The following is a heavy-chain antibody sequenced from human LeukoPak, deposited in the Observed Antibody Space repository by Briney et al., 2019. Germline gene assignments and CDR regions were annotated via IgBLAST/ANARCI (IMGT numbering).Heavy chain of an antibody. Sequence: GGSLRLSCAASGFTFSSYAMSWVRQAPGKGLEWVSAISGSGGSTYYADSVKGRFTISRDNSKNSLYLQMNSLRAEDTAVYYCARDARMTTVTWFDYWGQGTLVTVSS. D-gene: IGHD4-17*01. CDR2: ISGSGGST. CDR3: ARDARMTTVTWFDY. CDR1: GFTFSSYA. J-gene: IGHJ4*02. V-gene: IGHV3-23*01.